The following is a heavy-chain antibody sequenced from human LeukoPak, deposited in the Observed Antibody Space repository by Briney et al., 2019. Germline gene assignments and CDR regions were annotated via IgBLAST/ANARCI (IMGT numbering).Heavy chain of an antibody. CDR1: GLTFSSYA. Sequence: GRSLRLSCAASGLTFSSYAMHWVRQAPGKGLEWVAVISYDGSNKYYADSVKGRFTISRDNSKNTLYLQMNSLRAEDTAVYYCARGRALDYWGQGTLVTVSS. CDR3: ARGRALDY. J-gene: IGHJ4*02. CDR2: ISYDGSNK. V-gene: IGHV3-30*04.